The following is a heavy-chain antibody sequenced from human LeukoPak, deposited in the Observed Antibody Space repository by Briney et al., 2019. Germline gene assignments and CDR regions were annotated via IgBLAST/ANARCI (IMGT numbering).Heavy chain of an antibody. V-gene: IGHV1-8*03. J-gene: IGHJ4*02. CDR3: AREDYYDSGSNDY. Sequence: ASVKVSCKASEITFTGYYLHWVRQAPGQGLEWMGWINPHSGDTDYAQKFQGRVTITRNTSISTAYMELSSLRSEDTAVYYCAREDYYDSGSNDYWGQGTLVTVSS. D-gene: IGHD3-22*01. CDR1: EITFTGYY. CDR2: INPHSGDT.